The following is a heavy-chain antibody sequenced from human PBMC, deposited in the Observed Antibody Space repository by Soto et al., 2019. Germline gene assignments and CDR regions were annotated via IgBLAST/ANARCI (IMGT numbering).Heavy chain of an antibody. J-gene: IGHJ4*02. D-gene: IGHD5-18*01. CDR1: GFTFSSYW. V-gene: IGHV3-7*01. CDR2: IKQDGGDK. CDR3: AREGNGYGTYFDS. Sequence: EVQLVESGGGLVQPGGSLRLSCAASGFTFSSYWMSWVRQAPGKGLEWVANIKQDGGDKYYLASVKGRFTISRDNAKNSLYLQMDSLGAEDTAVYYCAREGNGYGTYFDSWGQGTLVTVSS.